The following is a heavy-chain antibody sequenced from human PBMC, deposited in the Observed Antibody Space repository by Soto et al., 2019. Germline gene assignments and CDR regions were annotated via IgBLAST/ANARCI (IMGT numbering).Heavy chain of an antibody. J-gene: IGHJ6*02. V-gene: IGHV1-2*02. CDR1: GYTFTGYY. Sequence: GASVKVSCKASGYTFTGYYMHWVRQAPGQGLEWMGWINPNSGGTNYAQKFQGRVTMTRDTSISTAYMELSRLRSDDTAVYYCANQFAYSSGTYGMDVWGQGTTVTVSS. CDR3: ANQFAYSSGTYGMDV. D-gene: IGHD5-18*01. CDR2: INPNSGGT.